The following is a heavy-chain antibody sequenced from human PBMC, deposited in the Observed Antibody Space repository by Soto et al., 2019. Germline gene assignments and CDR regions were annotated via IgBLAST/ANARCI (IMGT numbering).Heavy chain of an antibody. CDR2: IIPIPGTA. Sequence: QVQLVQSGAEVKKPGSSVKVSYKASGGTFGSYAISWVRQAPGQGLEWMGGIIPIPGTANYAQKFQGRVTIAADESTSTAYMELSSLRSEDTAVYYCARSQGSSTSLAIYYYYYYGMDVWGQGTTVTVSS. V-gene: IGHV1-69*01. CDR3: ARSQGSSTSLAIYYYYYYGMDV. J-gene: IGHJ6*02. D-gene: IGHD2-2*01. CDR1: GGTFGSYA.